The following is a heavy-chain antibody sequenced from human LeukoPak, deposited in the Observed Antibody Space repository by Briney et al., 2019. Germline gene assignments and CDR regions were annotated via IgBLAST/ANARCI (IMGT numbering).Heavy chain of an antibody. D-gene: IGHD5-18*01. CDR1: GGNFNTFA. V-gene: IGHV1-69*13. Sequence: GASVKVSCKASGGNFNTFAFSWVRQAPGQGLEWMGGIIPVFGKALYAQKFQGRVTITADESTSMAYMELGGLRSEDTAIYYCARWRRGTSMVLYYFDYWGQGTLVTVSS. CDR3: ARWRRGTSMVLYYFDY. CDR2: IIPVFGKA. J-gene: IGHJ4*02.